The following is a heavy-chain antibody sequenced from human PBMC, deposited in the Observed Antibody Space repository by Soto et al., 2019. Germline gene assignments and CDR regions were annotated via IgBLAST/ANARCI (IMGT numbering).Heavy chain of an antibody. J-gene: IGHJ4*02. V-gene: IGHV4-4*02. CDR2: IYRTGST. Sequence: SETLSLTCAVSGGSFTSNNWWTWVRQPPGQGLEWIGDIYRTGSTNYNPSLKSRVTISLDKSENQFSLKATSLNAADTAVYYCASRDPGNSVDYWGQGTLVTVAS. D-gene: IGHD5-12*01. CDR1: GGSFTSNNW. CDR3: ASRDPGNSVDY.